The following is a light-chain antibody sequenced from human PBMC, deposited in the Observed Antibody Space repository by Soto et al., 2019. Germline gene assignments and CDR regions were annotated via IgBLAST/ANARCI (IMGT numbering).Light chain of an antibody. V-gene: IGKV4-1*01. CDR3: QQYYSNPA. CDR1: QSVLYSSNNKNY. CDR2: WAS. J-gene: IGKJ1*01. Sequence: DNVMTQSPDSLAVSLGERATINCRSSQSVLYSSNNKNYLAWYQQKAGQPPKLLIYWASTRESGVPDRFSGSGSGTDFTLPISSLQAEDGAGYYCQQYYSNPAFGQGTKVEIK.